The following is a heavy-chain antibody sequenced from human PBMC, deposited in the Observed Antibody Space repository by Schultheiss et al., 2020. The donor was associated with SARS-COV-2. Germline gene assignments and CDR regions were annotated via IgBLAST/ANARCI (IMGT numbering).Heavy chain of an antibody. J-gene: IGHJ6*02. Sequence: SVKVSCKASGGTFSSYAISWVRQAPGQGLEWMGGIIPIFGTANYAQKFQGRVTITADKSTSTAYMELSSLRSEDTAVYYCARVGIAAMLRGMDVWGQGTTVTVSS. V-gene: IGHV1-69*06. CDR1: GGTFSSYA. CDR2: IIPIFGTA. CDR3: ARVGIAAMLRGMDV. D-gene: IGHD2-2*01.